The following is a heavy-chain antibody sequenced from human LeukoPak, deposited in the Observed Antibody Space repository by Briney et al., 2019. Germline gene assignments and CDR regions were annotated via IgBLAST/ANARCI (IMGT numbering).Heavy chain of an antibody. D-gene: IGHD4-17*01. V-gene: IGHV3-23*01. J-gene: IGHJ4*02. CDR2: INSAGST. Sequence: GGSLRLSCAASGFTFSSYAMSWVRQAPGKDLEWVSAINSAGSTYYGDSVRGRFTISRDNSKNVLHLQMNSLRAEDTALYYCAKDQNTVATAPFDYWGLGTLVTVSS. CDR1: GFTFSSYA. CDR3: AKDQNTVATAPFDY.